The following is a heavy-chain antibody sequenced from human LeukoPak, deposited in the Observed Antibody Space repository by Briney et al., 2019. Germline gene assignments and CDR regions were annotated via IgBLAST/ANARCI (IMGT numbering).Heavy chain of an antibody. CDR1: GGSISSSNW. D-gene: IGHD6-13*01. CDR2: IYHSGST. J-gene: IGHJ4*02. V-gene: IGHV4-4*02. Sequence: SETLSLTCAVSGGSISSSNWWSWVRQPPGKGLERIGEIYHSGSTNYNPSLKSRVTISVDKSKNQFSLKLSSVTAADTAVYYCARVIAAAGTAFDYWGQGTLVTVSS. CDR3: ARVIAAAGTAFDY.